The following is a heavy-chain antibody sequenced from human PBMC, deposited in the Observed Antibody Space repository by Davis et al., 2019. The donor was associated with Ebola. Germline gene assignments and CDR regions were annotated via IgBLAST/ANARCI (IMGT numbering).Heavy chain of an antibody. D-gene: IGHD1-26*01. V-gene: IGHV3-48*01. J-gene: IGHJ4*02. CDR2: ISSSSTI. Sequence: GESLKISCAASGFTFSSYSMNWVRQAPGKGLEWVSYISSSSTIYYADSVKGRFTISRDNAKNSLYLQMNSLRAEDTAVYYCARDSGEWELLLSFDYWGQGTLVTVSS. CDR3: ARDSGEWELLLSFDY. CDR1: GFTFSSYS.